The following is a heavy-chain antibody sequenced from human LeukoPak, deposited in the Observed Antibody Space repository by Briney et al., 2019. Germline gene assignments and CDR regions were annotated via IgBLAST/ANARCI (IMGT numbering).Heavy chain of an antibody. CDR2: INPNRGGT. V-gene: IGHV1-2*02. J-gene: IGHJ4*02. Sequence: ASVKVSCKASGYTFNDKYLHRVRQAPGQGLEWMGWINPNRGGTNYAQNFQGRVTMTRDTSISTAYMEVSRLISDDTAVYYCARGGSASFDYWGQGTLVTVPS. CDR1: GYTFNDKY. CDR3: ARGGSASFDY. D-gene: IGHD3-16*01.